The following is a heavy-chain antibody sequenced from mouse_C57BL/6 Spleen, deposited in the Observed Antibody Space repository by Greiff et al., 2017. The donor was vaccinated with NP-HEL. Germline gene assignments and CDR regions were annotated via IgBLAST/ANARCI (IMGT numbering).Heavy chain of an antibody. D-gene: IGHD2-4*01. Sequence: EVKLVESGPVLVKPGASVKMSCKASGYTFTDYYMNWVKQSHGKSLEWIGVINPYNGGTSYNQKFKGKATLTVDKSSSTAYMELNSLTSEDSAVYYCARDYDWDFDYWGQGTTLTVSS. CDR1: GYTFTDYY. CDR2: INPYNGGT. J-gene: IGHJ2*01. V-gene: IGHV1-19*01. CDR3: ARDYDWDFDY.